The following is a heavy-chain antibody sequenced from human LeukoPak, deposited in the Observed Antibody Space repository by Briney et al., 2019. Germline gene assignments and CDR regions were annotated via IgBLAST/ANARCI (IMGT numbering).Heavy chain of an antibody. D-gene: IGHD3-22*01. Sequence: SETLSLTCTVSGGSISGGSISSDYWSWIRQPPGKGLEWIGYIYYSGSTNYNPSLKSRVTISVDTSKNQFSLKLSSVTAADTAVYYCAREGRDYYDSSGYYYYFDYWGQGTLVTVSS. J-gene: IGHJ4*02. CDR1: GGSISGGSISSDY. CDR2: IYYSGST. CDR3: AREGRDYYDSSGYYYYFDY. V-gene: IGHV4-61*01.